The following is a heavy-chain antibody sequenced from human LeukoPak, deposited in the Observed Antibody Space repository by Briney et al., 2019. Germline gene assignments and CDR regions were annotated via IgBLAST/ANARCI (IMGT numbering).Heavy chain of an antibody. CDR2: IYYSGST. D-gene: IGHD3-22*01. V-gene: IGHV4-39*01. CDR3: ARQYYDSSGYPDY. J-gene: IGHJ4*02. Sequence: SETLSLTCTASGGSISSSSYYWGWIRQPPGKGLEWIGSIYYSGSTYYNPSLKSRVTISVDTSKNQFSLKLSSVTAADTAVYYCARQYYDSSGYPDYRGQGTLVTVSS. CDR1: GGSISSSSYY.